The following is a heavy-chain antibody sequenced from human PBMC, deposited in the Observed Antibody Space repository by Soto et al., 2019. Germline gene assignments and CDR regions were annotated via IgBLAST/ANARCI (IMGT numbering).Heavy chain of an antibody. CDR1: GFTVSSNY. CDR3: ARDLENSVGATARYYYGMDV. Sequence: GGSLRLSCAASGFTVSSNYMSWVRQAPGKGLEWVTVIYSGGSTYYADSVKGRFTISRDNSKNTLYLQMNSLRAEDTAVYYCARDLENSVGATARYYYGMDVWGQGT. V-gene: IGHV3-66*01. D-gene: IGHD1-26*01. CDR2: IYSGGST. J-gene: IGHJ6*02.